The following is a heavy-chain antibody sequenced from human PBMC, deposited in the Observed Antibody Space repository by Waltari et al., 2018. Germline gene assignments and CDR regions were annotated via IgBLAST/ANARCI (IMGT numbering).Heavy chain of an antibody. Sequence: EVQLVESGGGLVQPGGSLRLSCAASGFTFSRYEMNWVRQAPGKGLEWVSYISSSGSTIYYADSVKGRFTISRDNAKNSLYLQMNSLRAEDTAVYYCARFGYCGGDCYRHDAFDIWGQGTMVTVSS. D-gene: IGHD2-21*02. J-gene: IGHJ3*02. CDR2: ISSSGSTI. V-gene: IGHV3-48*03. CDR1: GFTFSRYE. CDR3: ARFGYCGGDCYRHDAFDI.